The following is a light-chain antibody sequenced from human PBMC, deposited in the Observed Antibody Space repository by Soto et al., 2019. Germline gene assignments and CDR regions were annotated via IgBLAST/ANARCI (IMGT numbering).Light chain of an antibody. CDR3: QVWDSSSDHVV. CDR1: NIGTKS. CDR2: DDT. V-gene: IGLV3-21*02. J-gene: IGLJ2*01. Sequence: SYELTLPPSVSVAPGQTARITCGGNNIGTKSVHWYQQKPGQAPVLVVYDDTDRHSGIPERFSGSNSRNTATLTISRAEAGDEADYYCQVWDSSSDHVVFGGGTKLTVL.